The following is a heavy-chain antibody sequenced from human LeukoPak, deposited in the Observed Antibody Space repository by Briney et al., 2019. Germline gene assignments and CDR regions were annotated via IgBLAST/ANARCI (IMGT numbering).Heavy chain of an antibody. V-gene: IGHV4-4*07. D-gene: IGHD2-2*02. CDR1: GGSISSYY. J-gene: IGHJ3*02. CDR2: IYTSGST. Sequence: SETLSLTCTVSGGSISSYYWSWIRQPAGKGLEWIGRIYTSGSTNYNPSLKSRVTMSVDTSKNQFSLKLSSVTAADTAVYYCARHVPLGYCSSTSCYSDAFDIWGQGTMVTVSS. CDR3: ARHVPLGYCSSTSCYSDAFDI.